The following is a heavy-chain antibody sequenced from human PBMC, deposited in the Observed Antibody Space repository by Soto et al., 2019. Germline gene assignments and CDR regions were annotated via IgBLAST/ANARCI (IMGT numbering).Heavy chain of an antibody. CDR3: VGGTGWSMDT. D-gene: IGHD6-19*01. V-gene: IGHV3-7*03. Sequence: EVQLVESGGGLVQPGGSLRLSCAASGFSFSNYWMNWVRLAPGKGPEWVANIRKDGSEKIYVDSVEGRFTISRDNAKNSLFLQMNNLRADDTAMYYCVGGTGWSMDTWGQGTPVIVSS. J-gene: IGHJ5*02. CDR1: GFSFSNYW. CDR2: IRKDGSEK.